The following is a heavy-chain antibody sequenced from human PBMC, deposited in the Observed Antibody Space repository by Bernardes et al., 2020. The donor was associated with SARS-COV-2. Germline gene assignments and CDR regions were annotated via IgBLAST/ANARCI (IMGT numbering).Heavy chain of an antibody. V-gene: IGHV3-15*01. Sequence: GGSLRLSCAASGFTFSNAWMSWVRQAPGKGLEWVGRIKSKTDGGTTDYAAPVKGRFTISRDDSKNMVDLQMNSLKTEDTAVYYCTTAGGFGQLGYYYYGMDVWGQGTTVTVSS. CDR1: GFTFSNAW. CDR2: IKSKTDGGTT. J-gene: IGHJ6*02. CDR3: TTAGGFGQLGYYYYGMDV. D-gene: IGHD3-10*01.